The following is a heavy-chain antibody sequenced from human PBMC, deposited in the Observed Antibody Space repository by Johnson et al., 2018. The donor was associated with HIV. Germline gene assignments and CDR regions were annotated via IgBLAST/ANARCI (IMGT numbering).Heavy chain of an antibody. CDR3: AREGKDSFDI. D-gene: IGHD3-10*01. CDR2: IRSAGSNK. V-gene: IGHV3-30*02. Sequence: QVQLVESGGGVVQPGGSLRLSCAASGFTFSSYGMHCVRQAPGKGLAWVAVIRSAGSNKYYADYVRGRFNISRNNYKYTLYLQIHCLSAEDTSVYYCAREGKDSFDIWGQGTMVTVSS. CDR1: GFTFSSYG. J-gene: IGHJ3*02.